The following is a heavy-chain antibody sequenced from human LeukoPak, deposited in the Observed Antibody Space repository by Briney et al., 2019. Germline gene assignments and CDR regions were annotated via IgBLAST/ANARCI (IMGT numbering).Heavy chain of an antibody. D-gene: IGHD3-10*01. CDR2: INPSGGTT. Sequence: ASVKASCKASGYTFTGYNIHWVRQAPGQGLEWMGIINPSGGTTSSAQKSQGRVTMTTDTSTSTDYMELRSLRSEDTAVYYSVRERERGTYFIWGQGTLVTVSS. J-gene: IGHJ4*02. CDR3: VRERERGTYFI. V-gene: IGHV1-46*04. CDR1: GYTFTGYN.